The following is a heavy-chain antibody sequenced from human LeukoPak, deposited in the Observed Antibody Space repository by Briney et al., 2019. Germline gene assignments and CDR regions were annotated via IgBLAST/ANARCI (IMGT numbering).Heavy chain of an antibody. CDR3: ARDATYDSSGYAFDY. CDR1: GGSISSGGYS. J-gene: IGHJ4*02. Sequence: DPSETLSLTCAVSGGSISSGGYSWSWIRQPPGKGLEWIGYIYHSGSTYYNPSLKSRVTISVDKSKDQYSLKLSSVTAADTAVYYCARDATYDSSGYAFDYWGQGTLVTVSS. V-gene: IGHV4-30-2*01. CDR2: IYHSGST. D-gene: IGHD3-22*01.